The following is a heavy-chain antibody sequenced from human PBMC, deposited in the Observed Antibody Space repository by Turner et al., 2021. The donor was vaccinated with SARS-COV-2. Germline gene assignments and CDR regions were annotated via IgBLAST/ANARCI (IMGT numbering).Heavy chain of an antibody. CDR3: ASPYITMVRGVNYYGMDV. Sequence: QLQLQESGPGLVKPSEALSPPCTASGGSTSSSSYYWGWFRQPPGKGREWIVGSYYSGSTYYNPSLKSRVTISVDTSKNQFSLKLSSVTAADTAVYYCASPYITMVRGVNYYGMDVWGQGTTVTVSS. D-gene: IGHD3-10*01. V-gene: IGHV4-39*01. CDR1: GGSTSSSSYY. CDR2: SYYSGST. J-gene: IGHJ6*02.